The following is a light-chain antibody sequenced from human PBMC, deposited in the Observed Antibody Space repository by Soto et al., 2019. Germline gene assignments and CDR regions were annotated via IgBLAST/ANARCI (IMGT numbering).Light chain of an antibody. V-gene: IGKV3-20*01. CDR1: QSVSSSY. CDR3: QQYGSSPPYT. Sequence: EIVLTQSPGTLSLSPGERATLSCRASQSVSSSYLAWYQQKPGQAPRLLIYGASSRATGIPDRFSGSGSGTHFTLTISRLEPQDVAEYYCQQYGSSPPYTFGQGTKLEIK. CDR2: GAS. J-gene: IGKJ2*01.